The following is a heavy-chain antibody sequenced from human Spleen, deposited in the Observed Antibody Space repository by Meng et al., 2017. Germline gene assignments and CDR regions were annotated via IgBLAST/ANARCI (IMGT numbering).Heavy chain of an antibody. D-gene: IGHD6-19*01. CDR2: ISWNSGSI. Sequence: SLRPSCAASGFTSDDYAMHWVRQAPGKGLEWVSGISWNSGSIGYADSVKGRFTISRDNAKNSLYLQMNSLRAEDTALYYCAKDDYSSGWYFDYWGQGTLVTVSS. CDR1: GFTSDDYA. CDR3: AKDDYSSGWYFDY. J-gene: IGHJ4*02. V-gene: IGHV3-9*02.